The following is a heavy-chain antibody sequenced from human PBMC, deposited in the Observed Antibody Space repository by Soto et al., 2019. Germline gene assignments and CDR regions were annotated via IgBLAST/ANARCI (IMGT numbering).Heavy chain of an antibody. Sequence: EVGLLESGGGLVQPGGSLRLSCKASGLIFSNYDMTWVRQAPGKGLEWVSSITDTGGATYYADSVKGRFTISRDNSKNTLYLQMNTLKVEDSAFYYCAKDPNTVTTGWFFDIWGRGTLVSVSS. J-gene: IGHJ2*01. D-gene: IGHD4-17*01. CDR1: GLIFSNYD. V-gene: IGHV3-23*01. CDR2: ITDTGGAT. CDR3: AKDPNTVTTGWFFDI.